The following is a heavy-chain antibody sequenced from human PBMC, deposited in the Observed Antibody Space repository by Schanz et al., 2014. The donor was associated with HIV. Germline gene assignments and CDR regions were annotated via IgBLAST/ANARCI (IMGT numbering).Heavy chain of an antibody. V-gene: IGHV3-11*01. CDR1: GFTFSDYY. CDR3: ARAPYGVDLYFDY. J-gene: IGHJ4*02. CDR2: IDRSSYTI. D-gene: IGHD4-17*01. Sequence: QVQLVESGGGLVQPGESLTLSCAASGFTFSDYYMSWIRQAPGRGLEWLSNIDRSSYTINYADSVKGRFTISRDKANNSLFLQMNSLRAEDTAVYYCARAPYGVDLYFDYWGQGLLVTVSS.